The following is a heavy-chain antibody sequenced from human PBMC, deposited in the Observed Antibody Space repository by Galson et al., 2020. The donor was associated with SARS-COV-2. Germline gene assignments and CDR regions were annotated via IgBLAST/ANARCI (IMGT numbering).Heavy chain of an antibody. V-gene: IGHV1-2*02. J-gene: IGHJ5*02. D-gene: IGHD3-10*01. CDR1: GYRFTDYY. CDR2: INPNSGGA. Sequence: ASVTVSCKASGYRFTDYYMHWVRQAPGQGLEWMGWINPNSGGAVSAQTFQGRLTLTTDTSITTAYLQLSSLTSADTAIYYCARVYYGDKVDLWGQGTLVVVSS. CDR3: ARVYYGDKVDL.